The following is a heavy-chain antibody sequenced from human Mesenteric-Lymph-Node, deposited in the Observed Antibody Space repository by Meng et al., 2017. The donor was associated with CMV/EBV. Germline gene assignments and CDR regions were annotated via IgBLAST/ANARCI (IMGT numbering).Heavy chain of an antibody. J-gene: IGHJ5*02. CDR2: INHSGST. D-gene: IGHD3-10*01. CDR1: GGSFSGYY. V-gene: IGHV4-34*01. Sequence: TPSLTRAVYGGSFSGYYWSWSRQPPGKGLEWIVEINHSGSTNYNPALKSRVTTSVDTSKNYLSLKLSSVTAADTAVYYCARGQRVTLLWFGNKWLDPWGQGTLVTVSS. CDR3: ARGQRVTLLWFGNKWLDP.